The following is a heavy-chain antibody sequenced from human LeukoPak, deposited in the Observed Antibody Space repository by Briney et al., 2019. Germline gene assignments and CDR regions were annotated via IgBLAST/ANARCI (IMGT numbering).Heavy chain of an antibody. CDR2: ISGGGRTT. V-gene: IGHV3-23*01. J-gene: IGHJ3*02. CDR1: GFTFTNHA. Sequence: QPGGSLRLSCAASGFTFTNHAMSWVRQAPGKGLQWIAVISGGGRTTEYADSVKGRFTVSRDNSMNTLSLHMDSLRVEDTAIYYCAKNTGARDAFDIWGQGTMVTVSS. CDR3: AKNTGARDAFDI. D-gene: IGHD3-10*01.